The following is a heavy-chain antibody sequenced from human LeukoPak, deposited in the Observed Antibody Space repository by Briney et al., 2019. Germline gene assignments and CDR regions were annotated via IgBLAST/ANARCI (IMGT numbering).Heavy chain of an antibody. J-gene: IGHJ3*02. CDR1: GFTFSTYW. D-gene: IGHD6-19*01. CDR2: IKQDGSEK. CDR3: ARSYGYSSGFSDAFDI. V-gene: IGHV3-7*01. Sequence: GGSLRLSCEASGFTFSTYWMSWVRQAPEKGLEWVANIKQDGSEKYYVDSVKGRFTISRDNAKNSLYLQMNSLRAEDTAVYYCARSYGYSSGFSDAFDIWGQGTMVTVSS.